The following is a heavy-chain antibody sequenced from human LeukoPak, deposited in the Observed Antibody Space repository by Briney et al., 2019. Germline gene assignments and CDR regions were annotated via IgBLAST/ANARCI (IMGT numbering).Heavy chain of an antibody. Sequence: ASVKVSCKASGYTFTGYYMHWVRQAPGQGLEWMGWINSNSGGTNYAQKFQGRVTMTRDTSISTAYMELSRLRSDDTAVYYCARTGGVVPAAIVDYWGQGTLVTVSP. CDR3: ARTGGVVPAAIVDY. V-gene: IGHV1-2*02. CDR1: GYTFTGYY. D-gene: IGHD2-2*02. CDR2: INSNSGGT. J-gene: IGHJ4*02.